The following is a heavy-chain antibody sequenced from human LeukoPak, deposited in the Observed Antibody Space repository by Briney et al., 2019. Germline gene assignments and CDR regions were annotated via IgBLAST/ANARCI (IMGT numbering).Heavy chain of an antibody. CDR3: AKDPYDILTGPDY. J-gene: IGHJ4*02. D-gene: IGHD3-9*01. Sequence: GGSLRLSCAASGFTFSSYAMSWVRQSPGKGLEWVSAISGSGGSTYYADSVKGRFTISRDNSKNTLYLQMNSLRAEDTAVYYCAKDPYDILTGPDYWGQGTLVTVSS. V-gene: IGHV3-23*01. CDR1: GFTFSSYA. CDR2: ISGSGGST.